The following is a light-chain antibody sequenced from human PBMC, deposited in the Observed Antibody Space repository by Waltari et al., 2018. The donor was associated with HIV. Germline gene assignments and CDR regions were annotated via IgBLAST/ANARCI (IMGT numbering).Light chain of an antibody. CDR1: SGRIASNY. CDR2: EDN. V-gene: IGLV6-57*02. Sequence: NLMLTQPHSVSESPGKTVTISCTGSSGRIASNYVQWYQARPGRAPTTVIFEDNQRSSGVPDRFSGSIDSSSNSASLTISRLKTEDEADYYCQSFDGITAVFGGGTKLTVL. CDR3: QSFDGITAV. J-gene: IGLJ3*02.